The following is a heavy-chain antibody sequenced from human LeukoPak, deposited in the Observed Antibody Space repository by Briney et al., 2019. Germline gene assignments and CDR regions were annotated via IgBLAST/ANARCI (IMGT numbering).Heavy chain of an antibody. D-gene: IGHD2-21*01. Sequence: SETLSLTCTVSGGSISSYYWSWIRQPAGKGLEWIGRIYTSGSTNYNPSLKSRVTMSVDTSKNQFSLKLSSVTAADTAVYYCARHVPFIGVAYFDYWGQGTLVTVSS. CDR1: GGSISSYY. CDR2: IYTSGST. CDR3: ARHVPFIGVAYFDY. V-gene: IGHV4-4*07. J-gene: IGHJ4*02.